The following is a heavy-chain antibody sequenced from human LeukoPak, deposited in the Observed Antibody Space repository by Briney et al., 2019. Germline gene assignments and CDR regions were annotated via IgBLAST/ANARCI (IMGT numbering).Heavy chain of an antibody. Sequence: PSETLSLSCTVSGGSISNFYWSWIRQPPGKGLEWIGYIYYTGNTNYNPSLKSRVTISVDTSKNQFSLKLSSVTAADTAVYYCARGYNSGWYAYWGQGTLVTVSS. CDR2: IYYTGNT. CDR3: ARGYNSGWYAY. J-gene: IGHJ4*02. D-gene: IGHD6-19*01. CDR1: GGSISNFY. V-gene: IGHV4-59*08.